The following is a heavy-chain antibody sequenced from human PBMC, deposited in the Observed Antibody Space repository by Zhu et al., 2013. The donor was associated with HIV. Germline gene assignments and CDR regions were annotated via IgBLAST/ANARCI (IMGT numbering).Heavy chain of an antibody. CDR1: GYTFTSFD. Sequence: QVQLVQSGAEVKKPGASVKVSCKASGYTFTSFDLNWVRQATGQGLEWMGWMNPNNGNTGYAQKFQGRVTMTRDTSISTAYMELSSLRSEDTAVYYCARRDCSRTNCYDGIDYWGQGTLVTVSS. D-gene: IGHD2-2*01. V-gene: IGHV1-8*01. CDR3: ARRDCSRTNCYDGIDY. CDR2: MNPNNGNT. J-gene: IGHJ4*02.